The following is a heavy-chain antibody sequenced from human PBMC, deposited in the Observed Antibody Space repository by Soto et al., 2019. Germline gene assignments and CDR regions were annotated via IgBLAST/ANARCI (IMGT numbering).Heavy chain of an antibody. CDR3: AREVLLHNNWFDP. D-gene: IGHD3-10*01. J-gene: IGHJ5*02. Sequence: QVQLVESGGGVVQPGRSLRLSCAASGFTFSSYVMHWVRQAPGTGLEWVAAMWHDGSYKFHADSVKGRFTISRDNSKNTLYLQMDSLRADDTAVYYCAREVLLHNNWFDPWGQGTLVTVSS. CDR2: MWHDGSYK. CDR1: GFTFSSYV. V-gene: IGHV3-33*01.